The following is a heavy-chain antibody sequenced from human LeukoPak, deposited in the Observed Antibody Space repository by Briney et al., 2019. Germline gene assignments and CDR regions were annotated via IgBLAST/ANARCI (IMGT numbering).Heavy chain of an antibody. CDR2: ISGSGGTT. Sequence: GGSLRLSCAASGFTFSNYGMRWVRQAPGKGLEWVSAISGSGGTTYYADSVKGRFTISRDNSKKTMYLQMKSLRAEDTAVYYCARARYSSSSLDYWGQGTLVTVSS. J-gene: IGHJ4*02. CDR1: GFTFSNYG. V-gene: IGHV3-23*01. CDR3: ARARYSSSSLDY. D-gene: IGHD6-6*01.